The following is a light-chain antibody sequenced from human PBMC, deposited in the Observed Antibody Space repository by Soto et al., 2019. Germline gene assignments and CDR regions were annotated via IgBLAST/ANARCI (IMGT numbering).Light chain of an antibody. CDR3: QHYGSSRET. V-gene: IGKV3-20*01. J-gene: IGKJ1*01. CDR2: GSS. CDR1: QGIGST. Sequence: EIVVTQSPATLSVSPGESATLSCRANQGIGSTLAWHQHKPGQTPSLLIGGSSSRASGIADRLSGSGSGTDLTLTISRLEAEYVAVYYCQHYGSSRETFGEGTKVDI.